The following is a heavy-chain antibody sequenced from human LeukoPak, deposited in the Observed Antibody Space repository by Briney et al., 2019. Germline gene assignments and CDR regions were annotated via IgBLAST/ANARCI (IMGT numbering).Heavy chain of an antibody. CDR2: IYYSGST. J-gene: IGHJ5*02. Sequence: SETLSLTCTVSGGSISSYYWSWIRQPPGKGLEWIGYIYYSGSTNYNPSLKSRVTISVDTSKNQFSLKLSSVTAADTAVYYCARHRGDVWFDPWGQGTLVTVSS. CDR3: ARHRGDVWFDP. CDR1: GGSISSYY. D-gene: IGHD3-10*01. V-gene: IGHV4-59*08.